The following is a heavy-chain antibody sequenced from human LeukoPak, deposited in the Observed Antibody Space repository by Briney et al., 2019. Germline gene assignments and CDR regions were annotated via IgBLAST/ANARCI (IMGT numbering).Heavy chain of an antibody. V-gene: IGHV4-34*01. CDR2: INHSGST. J-gene: IGHJ4*02. CDR3: ARGWYYYDNDY. CDR1: GGSFSGYY. D-gene: IGHD3-22*01. Sequence: ESSETLSLTCAVYGGSFSGYYWSWIRQPPGKGLEWIGEINHSGSTNYNPSLKSRVTISVDTSKNQFSLKLSSVTAADTAVYYCARGWYYYDNDYWGQGTLVTVSS.